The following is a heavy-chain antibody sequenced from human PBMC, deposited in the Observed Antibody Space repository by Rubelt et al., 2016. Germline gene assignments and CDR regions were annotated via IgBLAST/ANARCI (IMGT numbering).Heavy chain of an antibody. CDR3: TRLARGSYMYYFDH. Sequence: GKGLEWVAFIRSKAYGGTTEYAASVRGRLTISRDDSKSVVSLQLNGLETEDTAVYYCTRLARGSYMYYFDHWGQGTLVTVSS. V-gene: IGHV3-49*02. J-gene: IGHJ4*02. CDR2: IRSKAYGGTT. D-gene: IGHD3-3*01.